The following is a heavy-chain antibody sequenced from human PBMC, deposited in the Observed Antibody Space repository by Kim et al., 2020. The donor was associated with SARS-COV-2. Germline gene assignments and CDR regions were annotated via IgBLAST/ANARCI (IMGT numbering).Heavy chain of an antibody. J-gene: IGHJ4*02. D-gene: IGHD3-10*01. V-gene: IGHV4-30-4*01. CDR3: ARIFGSESYYPFES. Sequence: SETLSLTCNVSGDSITNGDYYWTWTRQSPGKALEWIGYIYHSGATFYNPSLESRLAISVDTAKNQFSLRLSSVTAADTALYYCARIFGSESYYPFESWGQGTRVTVYS. CDR1: GDSITNGDYY. CDR2: IYHSGAT.